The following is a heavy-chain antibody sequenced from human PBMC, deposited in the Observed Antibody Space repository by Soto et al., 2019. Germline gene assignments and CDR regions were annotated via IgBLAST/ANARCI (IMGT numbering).Heavy chain of an antibody. J-gene: IGHJ3*01. CDR2: LYDLDGI. CDR3: ASWHLREHAYDV. D-gene: IGHD4-17*01. V-gene: IGHV3-53*01. Sequence: DVQLVESGGGLIQPGGSLRLSCAAFGLTVSGKYYMAWVRQAPVKGLEWLSALYDLDGIYYADSVKGRFTTSGDSSKNIVYLQMNDLRPDDTAVYYCASWHLREHAYDVWGQGTTVTVSS. CDR1: GLTVSGKYY.